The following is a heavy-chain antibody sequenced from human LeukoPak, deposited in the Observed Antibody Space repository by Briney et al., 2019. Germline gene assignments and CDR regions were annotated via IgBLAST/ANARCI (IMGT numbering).Heavy chain of an antibody. CDR1: GGSISSSSYY. Sequence: SETLSLTCTVSGGSISSSSYYWGWIRQPPGKGLEWIGSIYYSGSTYYNPSLKSRVTISVDMSKNQFSLKLSSVTAADTAVYYCARQSHIAAAGKGYYFDYWGQGTLVTVSS. J-gene: IGHJ4*02. CDR3: ARQSHIAAAGKGYYFDY. CDR2: IYYSGST. D-gene: IGHD6-13*01. V-gene: IGHV4-39*01.